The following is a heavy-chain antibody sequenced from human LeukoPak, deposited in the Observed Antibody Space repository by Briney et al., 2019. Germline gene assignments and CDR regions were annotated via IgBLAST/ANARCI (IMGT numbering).Heavy chain of an antibody. D-gene: IGHD6-19*01. V-gene: IGHV1-8*01. CDR3: AGYSSGWFGAFVI. Sequence: GASVKVSCKASGYTFTSYDINWVRQATGQGLEWMGWMNPNSGNTGYAQKFQGRVTMTRNTSIGTAYMELSSLRAEDTAVYYCAGYSSGWFGAFVIWGQGRKLTVSS. CDR2: MNPNSGNT. CDR1: GYTFTSYD. J-gene: IGHJ3*02.